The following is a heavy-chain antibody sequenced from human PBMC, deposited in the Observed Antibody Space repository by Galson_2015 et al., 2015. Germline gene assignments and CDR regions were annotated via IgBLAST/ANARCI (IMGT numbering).Heavy chain of an antibody. D-gene: IGHD3-10*01. CDR1: GGTFSSYA. Sequence: QSGAEVKKPGASVTVSCKASGGTFSSYAISWVRQAPGQGLEWMGGIIPIFGTANYAQKFQGRVTMTTDTSTSTAYMELRSLRSDDTAVYYCARVGGWFGELSHNWFDPWGQGTLVTVSS. V-gene: IGHV1-69*05. CDR3: ARVGGWFGELSHNWFDP. J-gene: IGHJ5*02. CDR2: IIPIFGTA.